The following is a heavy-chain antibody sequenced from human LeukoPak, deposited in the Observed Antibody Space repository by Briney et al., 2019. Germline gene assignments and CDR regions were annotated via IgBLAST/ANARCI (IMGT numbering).Heavy chain of an antibody. D-gene: IGHD3-10*01. CDR2: ISGSGGST. CDR1: GFTFSSYA. Sequence: GRSLRLSCAASGFTFSSYAMSWVRQAPGKGLEWVPAISGSGGSTYYADSVKGRFTISRDNSKNTLYLQMNSLRAEDTAVYYCASPTGVRGLPYWGQGTLVTVSS. CDR3: ASPTGVRGLPY. V-gene: IGHV3-23*01. J-gene: IGHJ4*02.